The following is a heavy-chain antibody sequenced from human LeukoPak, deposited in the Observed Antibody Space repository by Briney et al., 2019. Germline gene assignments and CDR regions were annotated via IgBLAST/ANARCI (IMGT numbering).Heavy chain of an antibody. V-gene: IGHV3-11*01. D-gene: IGHD5-18*01. CDR3: AREGYSSSFDY. CDR2: ISNSGITI. Sequence: GGSLRLSCAASGFTFNDYQMNWIRQAPGKGPEWVSYISNSGITIFYADSVRGRFTVSRDNARNSLLLQMDYLSAEDTAVYYCAREGYSSSFDYWGQGALVTVSS. J-gene: IGHJ4*01. CDR1: GFTFNDYQ.